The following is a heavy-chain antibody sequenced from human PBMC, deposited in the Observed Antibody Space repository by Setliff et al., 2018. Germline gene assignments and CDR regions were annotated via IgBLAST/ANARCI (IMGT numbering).Heavy chain of an antibody. V-gene: IGHV3-23*01. J-gene: IGHJ4*02. CDR2: IKDSDYST. Sequence: PGGSLRLSCVGSGFTISGYAMTWVRQVPGKGLEWISSIKDSDYSTYYADSVKGRFIISRDNSKNTFDLQMNSLRAEDTAVYYCRVWIGDLSRDFWGRGTLVTVSS. CDR3: RVWIGDLSRDF. CDR1: GFTISGYA. D-gene: IGHD3-10*01.